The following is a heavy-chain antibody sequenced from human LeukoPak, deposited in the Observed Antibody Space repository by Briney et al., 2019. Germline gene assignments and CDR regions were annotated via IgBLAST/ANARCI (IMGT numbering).Heavy chain of an antibody. V-gene: IGHV4-59*01. CDR1: GGSISSYY. CDR3: ARESSVFIDY. J-gene: IGHJ4*02. Sequence: PSETLSLTCTVSGGSISSYYWSWIRQPPGKGLEWIGYIYYSGSTNYNPSLKSRVTISVDTSKNQFSLKLSSVTAADTAVYYCARESSVFIDYWGQGTLVTVSS. CDR2: IYYSGST.